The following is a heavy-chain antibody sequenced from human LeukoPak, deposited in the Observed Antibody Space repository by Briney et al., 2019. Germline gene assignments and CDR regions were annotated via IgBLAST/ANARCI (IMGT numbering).Heavy chain of an antibody. CDR3: AKSTGAIPAFDI. CDR1: GFTFSSYG. Sequence: PGGSLRLSCAASGFTFSSYGMHWVRQAPGKGLEWVAFIRYDGSNKYYADSVKDRFTISRDNSKNTLYLQMNSLRAEDTAVYYCAKSTGAIPAFDIWGQGTMVTVSS. D-gene: IGHD3-10*01. V-gene: IGHV3-30*02. CDR2: IRYDGSNK. J-gene: IGHJ3*02.